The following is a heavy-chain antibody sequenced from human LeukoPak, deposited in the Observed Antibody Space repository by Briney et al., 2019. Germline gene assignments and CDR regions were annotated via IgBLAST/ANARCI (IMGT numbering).Heavy chain of an antibody. CDR1: GGSISSYY. V-gene: IGHV4-59*01. J-gene: IGHJ3*02. D-gene: IGHD3-10*01. CDR3: ARAGGSGDAFDI. CDR2: IYYSGST. Sequence: KPSETLSLTCTVSGGSISSYYWSWIRQPPGKGLEWIGYIYYSGSTNYNPSLKSRVTISVDASKNQFSLKLSFVTAADTAVYYCARAGGSGDAFDIWGQGTMVTVSS.